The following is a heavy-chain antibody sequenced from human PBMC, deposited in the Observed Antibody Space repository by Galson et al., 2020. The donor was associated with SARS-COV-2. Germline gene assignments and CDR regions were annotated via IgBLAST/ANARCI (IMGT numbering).Heavy chain of an antibody. J-gene: IGHJ3*02. CDR3: ARDVSGGGCDI. CDR1: GFTFSNYA. D-gene: IGHD3-16*01. Sequence: GGSLRLSCADSGFTFSNYAIHWVRQAPGKGLEWVAVISHDGRIEVYADSVKGRFTISRDNSENMVFLQVSSLRTDDTALYYCARDVSGGGCDIWGQGTMVTVSS. V-gene: IGHV3-30*04. CDR2: ISHDGRIE.